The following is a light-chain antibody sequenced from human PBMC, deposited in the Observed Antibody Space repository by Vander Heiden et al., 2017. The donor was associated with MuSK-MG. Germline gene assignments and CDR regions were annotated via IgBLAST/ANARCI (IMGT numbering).Light chain of an antibody. CDR1: ELGNKF. V-gene: IGLV3-1*01. Sequence: YELTQPLSVSVSPGQAASITCSGDELGNKFVFWYQQKSGQSPVLVIYEDNKRPSGIPERFSGSNSGNTATLTISGTQAMDEADYYCQAWDRRTVIFGGGTKLTVL. J-gene: IGLJ2*01. CDR2: EDN. CDR3: QAWDRRTVI.